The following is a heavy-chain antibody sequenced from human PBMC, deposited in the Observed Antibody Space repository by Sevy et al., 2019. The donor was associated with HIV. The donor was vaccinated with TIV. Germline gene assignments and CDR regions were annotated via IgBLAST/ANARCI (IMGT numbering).Heavy chain of an antibody. J-gene: IGHJ4*02. CDR1: GFTSSYFY. CDR2: IKQDGSEK. V-gene: IGHV3-7*01. CDR3: ARVGDGYCGGDCYPKFDY. Sequence: GGSLRFSCAASGFTSSYFYMAWVHQAPGKGLEWVASIKQDGSEKLYVDSVRGRFTISRDNAKNSLYLQMNNLRVEDTAVYYCARVGDGYCGGDCYPKFDYWGQGTLVTVSS. D-gene: IGHD2-21*02.